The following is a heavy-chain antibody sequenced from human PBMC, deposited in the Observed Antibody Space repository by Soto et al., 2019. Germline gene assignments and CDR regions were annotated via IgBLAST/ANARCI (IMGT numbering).Heavy chain of an antibody. CDR1: GGSVTSGSYY. V-gene: IGHV4-61*01. CDR2: IYYSGSTNYNPSGST. D-gene: IGHD3-22*01. Sequence: SETLSLTCTVSGGSVTSGSYYWSWIRQPPGKGLEWIGYIYYSGSTNYNPSGSTNYNPSLKSRVTISVDTSKNQFSLKLSSVTAADTAVYYCAGSGYYHNSGMDVWGQGTTVTVSS. J-gene: IGHJ6*02. CDR3: AGSGYYHNSGMDV.